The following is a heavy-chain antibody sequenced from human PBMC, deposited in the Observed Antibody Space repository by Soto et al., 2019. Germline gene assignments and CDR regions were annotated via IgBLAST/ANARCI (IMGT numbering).Heavy chain of an antibody. Sequence: RLSCAASGFPFSSYEMNWVRQAPGKGLEWVSYISSSGSTIYYADSVKGRFTISRDNAKNSLYLQMNSLRAEDTAVYYCARGHSREGDFDYWGQGTLVTVSS. V-gene: IGHV3-48*03. D-gene: IGHD1-26*01. J-gene: IGHJ4*02. CDR3: ARGHSREGDFDY. CDR1: GFPFSSYE. CDR2: ISSSGSTI.